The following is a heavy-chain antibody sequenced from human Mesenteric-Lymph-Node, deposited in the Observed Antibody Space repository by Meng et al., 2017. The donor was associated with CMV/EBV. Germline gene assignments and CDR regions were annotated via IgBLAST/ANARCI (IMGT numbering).Heavy chain of an antibody. CDR3: ARGGLSIAVAVPDY. CDR2: ISGSGGST. D-gene: IGHD6-19*01. V-gene: IGHV3-23*01. J-gene: IGHJ4*02. CDR1: GFTFSSYA. Sequence: GGSLRLSCAASGFTFSSYAMSWVRQAPGKGLEWVSAISGSGGSTYYADSVKGRFTISRDNSKNTLYLQMNSLRAEDTAVYYCARGGLSIAVAVPDYWGQGTLVTSPQ.